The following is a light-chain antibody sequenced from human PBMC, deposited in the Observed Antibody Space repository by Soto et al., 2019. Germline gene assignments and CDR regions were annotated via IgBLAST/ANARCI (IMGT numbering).Light chain of an antibody. CDR1: SSDVGGYNY. V-gene: IGLV2-14*01. J-gene: IGLJ1*01. Sequence: QSALTQPASVSGSPGRSITISCTGTSSDVGGYNYVPWYQQHPGNAPRLMIYEVNNRPSGVPNRFSGSKSGNTASLTISGLQAEDEADYYCSSKTSSRTPFVFGTGTKVTVL. CDR3: SSKTSSRTPFV. CDR2: EVN.